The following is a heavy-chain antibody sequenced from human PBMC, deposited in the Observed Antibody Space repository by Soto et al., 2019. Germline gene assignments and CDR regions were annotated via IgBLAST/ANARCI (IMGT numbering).Heavy chain of an antibody. Sequence: ASVKVSCKASGYTFSSYAMHWVRQAPGQRLEWMGWINAGYGNTKSSQKFQDRVTISRDTSASTAYMELTSLRSEDTAVYYCARGTGDGTFDFWGQGTLVTVSS. V-gene: IGHV1-3*01. D-gene: IGHD7-27*01. J-gene: IGHJ4*02. CDR3: ARGTGDGTFDF. CDR1: GYTFSSYA. CDR2: INAGYGNT.